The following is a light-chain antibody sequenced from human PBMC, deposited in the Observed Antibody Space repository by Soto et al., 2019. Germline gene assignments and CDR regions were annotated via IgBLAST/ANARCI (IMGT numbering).Light chain of an antibody. J-gene: IGLJ2*01. Sequence: VLTQPPSVSAAPGQTVTISCSGRGSNIGSNSVSWYQQVPGTAPKLLLYDNNKRPSGIPDRFSGSKSGTSATLGITGLQTADEADYYCGTWESYLSVGVFGGGTKLTVL. CDR2: DNN. V-gene: IGLV1-51*01. CDR1: GSNIGSNS. CDR3: GTWESYLSVGV.